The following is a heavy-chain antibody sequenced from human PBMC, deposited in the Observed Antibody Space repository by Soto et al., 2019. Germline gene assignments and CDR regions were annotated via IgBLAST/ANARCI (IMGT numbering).Heavy chain of an antibody. V-gene: IGHV3-30*18. J-gene: IGHJ3*01. Sequence: PGGSLRLSCAASGLPFTYYAMHWVRQAPGKGLEWLALISYDDYYKYYADSVKGRFTISRDNSKHMLYLQMSSLRPDDTAVYYCAKLAPSNYESSSYLADDFNLWGQGAMVTVSS. CDR1: GLPFTYYA. D-gene: IGHD3-22*01. CDR3: AKLAPSNYESSSYLADDFNL. CDR2: ISYDDYYK.